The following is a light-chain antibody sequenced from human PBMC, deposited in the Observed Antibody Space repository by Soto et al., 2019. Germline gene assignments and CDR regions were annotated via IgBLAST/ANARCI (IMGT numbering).Light chain of an antibody. CDR1: QSLSNW. J-gene: IGKJ1*01. CDR2: DAS. CDR3: QQYGRSGT. V-gene: IGKV1-5*01. Sequence: DIQMTQSPSTLPASLGDRVTITCRASQSLSNWLAWYQQKPGKAPKALIYDASTLRSGVPTRFRGSGSGTNFTLTISRLEPEDFAVYYCQQYGRSGTFGQGTKVDI.